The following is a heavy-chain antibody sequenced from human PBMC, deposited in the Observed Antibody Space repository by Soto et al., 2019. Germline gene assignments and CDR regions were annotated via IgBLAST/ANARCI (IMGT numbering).Heavy chain of an antibody. Sequence: EVQLLESGGGLVQPGGSLRLSCAGSGFIFRNYGMSWVRQAPGRGLEWVSAIGGDGIDTHYVDSVKGRFAISRDNTRNTIYLQTSSLGAEDTAHLYCVFYDVFSGYDHWGQGTLVSVSS. CDR1: GFIFRNYG. V-gene: IGHV3-23*01. CDR2: IGGDGIDT. D-gene: IGHD3-9*01. J-gene: IGHJ4*02. CDR3: VFYDVFSGYDH.